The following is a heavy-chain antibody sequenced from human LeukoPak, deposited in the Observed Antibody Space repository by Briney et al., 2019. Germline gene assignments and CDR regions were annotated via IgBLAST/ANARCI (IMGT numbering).Heavy chain of an antibody. V-gene: IGHV3-7*03. CDR1: GFTFSSYS. CDR2: IKQDGSEK. Sequence: GGSLRLSCAASGFTFSSYSMNWVRQAPGKGLEWVANIKQDGSEKYYVDSVKGRFTISRDNAKNSLYLQMNSLRAEDTAVYYCARDGGYSSSWYFDYWGQGTLVTVSS. D-gene: IGHD6-13*01. J-gene: IGHJ4*02. CDR3: ARDGGYSSSWYFDY.